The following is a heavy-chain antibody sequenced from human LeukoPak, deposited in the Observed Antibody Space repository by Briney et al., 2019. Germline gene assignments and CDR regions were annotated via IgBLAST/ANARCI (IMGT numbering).Heavy chain of an antibody. D-gene: IGHD3-10*01. Sequence: SETLSLTCAVSGGSISSGGYSWSWIRQPPGKGLEWIGYIYHSGSTYYNPSLKSRVTISVDRSKNQLSLKLSSVTAADTAVYYCARVGTYYYGSGSYFHWGQGTLVTVSS. CDR3: ARVGTYYYGSGSYFH. CDR2: IYHSGST. V-gene: IGHV4-30-2*01. J-gene: IGHJ4*02. CDR1: GGSISSGGYS.